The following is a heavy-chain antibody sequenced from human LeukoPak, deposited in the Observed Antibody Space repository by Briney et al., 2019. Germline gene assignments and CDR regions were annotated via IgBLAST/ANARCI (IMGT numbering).Heavy chain of an antibody. Sequence: GGSLRLSCAASGFTFSSYGMSWVRQAPGKGLEWVANIKQDGSEKYYVDSVKGRFSISRDNAKNSLYLQMNSLRAEDTAVYYCAREKDRRRGVIFLGVRNTYYFDYWGQGTLVTVSS. V-gene: IGHV3-7*01. CDR2: IKQDGSEK. D-gene: IGHD3-10*01. CDR3: AREKDRRRGVIFLGVRNTYYFDY. CDR1: GFTFSSYG. J-gene: IGHJ4*02.